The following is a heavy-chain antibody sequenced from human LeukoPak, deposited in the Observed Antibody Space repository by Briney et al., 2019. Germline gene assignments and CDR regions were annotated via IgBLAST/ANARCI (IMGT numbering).Heavy chain of an antibody. CDR3: ARRTGYYDGFDY. V-gene: IGHV4-59*01. J-gene: IGHJ4*02. CDR1: GGSINNYY. D-gene: IGHD3/OR15-3a*01. Sequence: PSETLSLTCTVSGGSINNYYWRWIRQPPGKGLELIGYIYYSGSTNYNPSLKSRVIMSVDTSKNQFSLKVNSVTAADTAVYYCARRTGYYDGFDYWGQGTLVTVSS. CDR2: IYYSGST.